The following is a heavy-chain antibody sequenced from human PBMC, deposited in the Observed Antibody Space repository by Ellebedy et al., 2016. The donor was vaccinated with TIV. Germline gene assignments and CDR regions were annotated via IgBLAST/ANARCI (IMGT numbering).Heavy chain of an antibody. CDR3: ARVRQGDGSDY. D-gene: IGHD5-24*01. V-gene: IGHV3-53*01. CDR2: IFTGGSA. CDR1: GFTVSGNY. Sequence: GESLKISCAASGFTVSGNYMSWVRQAPGKGLEWVSVIFTGGSAYYADSVKGRFTISRDNSKNTLYLQMNSLRVEDTAVYYCARVRQGDGSDYWGQGTLVTVSS. J-gene: IGHJ4*02.